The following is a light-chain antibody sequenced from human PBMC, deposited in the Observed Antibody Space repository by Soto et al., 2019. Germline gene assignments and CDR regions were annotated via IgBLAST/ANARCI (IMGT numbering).Light chain of an antibody. Sequence: EIVLTQSPGTLSLSPGERATLSCRASQSVSSSYFAWYQQKPGQAPRLLIYGASSRATGIPDRFSGSGSATDFSIIISRLEPEDFAVYYCQHYGSSLLFTFGPGTKVDIK. J-gene: IGKJ3*01. CDR1: QSVSSSY. V-gene: IGKV3-20*01. CDR2: GAS. CDR3: QHYGSSLLFT.